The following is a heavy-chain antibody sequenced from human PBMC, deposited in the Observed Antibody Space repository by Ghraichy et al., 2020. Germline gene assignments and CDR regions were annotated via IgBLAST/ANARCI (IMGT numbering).Heavy chain of an antibody. CDR1: GYTFTSYG. V-gene: IGHV1-18*01. CDR2: ISAYNGNT. Sequence: ASXKVSCKASGYTFTSYGISWVRQAPGQGLEWMGWISAYNGNTNYAQKLQGRVTMTTDTSTSTAYMELRSLRSDDTAVYYCARDGKHYDYVWGSYRYPSYDYWGQGTLVTVSS. J-gene: IGHJ4*02. D-gene: IGHD3-16*02. CDR3: ARDGKHYDYVWGSYRYPSYDY.